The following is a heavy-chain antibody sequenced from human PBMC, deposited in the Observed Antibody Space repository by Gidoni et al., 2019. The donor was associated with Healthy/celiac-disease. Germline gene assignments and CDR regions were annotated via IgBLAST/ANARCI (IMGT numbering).Heavy chain of an antibody. CDR1: GVSFSGYY. CDR3: ARGRNFDL. V-gene: IGHV4-34*01. J-gene: IGHJ2*01. Sequence: QVQLQQWGAGLFMPAKTLSLTSALYGVSFSGYYWSWIRQPPGKGLEWIGEINHSGSTNYNPSLKSRVTISVDTSKNQFSLKLSSVTAADTAVYYCARGRNFDLWGRGTLVTVSS. CDR2: INHSGST.